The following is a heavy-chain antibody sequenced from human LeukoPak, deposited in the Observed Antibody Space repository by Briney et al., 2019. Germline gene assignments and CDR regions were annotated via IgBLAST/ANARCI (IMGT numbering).Heavy chain of an antibody. CDR2: ISYDGSNK. D-gene: IGHD1-26*01. Sequence: GGSLRLSCAASGFTFSSYSMNWVRQAPGKGLEWVAVISYDGSNKYYADSVKGRFTISRDNSKNTLYLQMNSLRAEDTAVYYCARDPRVLPYDYWGQGTLVTVSS. V-gene: IGHV3-30*03. CDR3: ARDPRVLPYDY. CDR1: GFTFSSYS. J-gene: IGHJ4*02.